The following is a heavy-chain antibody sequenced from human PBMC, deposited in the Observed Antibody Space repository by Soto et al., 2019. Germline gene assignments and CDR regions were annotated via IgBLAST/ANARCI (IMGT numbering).Heavy chain of an antibody. V-gene: IGHV3-30*18. CDR2: ISYDGSNK. CDR3: AKDELRYFDWLLFDY. J-gene: IGHJ4*02. Sequence: GGSLRLSCAASGFTFSSYGMHWVRQAPGKGLEWVAVISYDGSNKYYADSVKGRFTISRDNSKNTLYLQMNSLRAEDTAVYYCAKDELRYFDWLLFDYWGQGTLVTVSS. D-gene: IGHD3-9*01. CDR1: GFTFSSYG.